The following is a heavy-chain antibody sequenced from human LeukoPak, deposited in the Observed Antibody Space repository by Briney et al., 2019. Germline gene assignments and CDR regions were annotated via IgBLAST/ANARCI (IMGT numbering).Heavy chain of an antibody. D-gene: IGHD1-1*01. CDR3: GYNHIRIIDNFDI. CDR2: IYYSGTT. J-gene: IGHJ3*02. CDR1: GGSIRLYY. V-gene: IGHV4-59*08. Sequence: PSETLTLTCTVCGGSIRLYYLSWIRQPPGKGLEWIGYIYYSGTTKYNPSLQSRVTISVDKSKNQLSMKLSAVTAADTSVYYCGYNHIRIIDNFDIWGQGTMVTVSS.